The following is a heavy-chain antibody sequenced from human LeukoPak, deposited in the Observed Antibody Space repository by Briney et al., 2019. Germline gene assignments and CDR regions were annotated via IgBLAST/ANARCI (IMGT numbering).Heavy chain of an antibody. D-gene: IGHD3-10*01. J-gene: IGHJ4*02. Sequence: GESLKISCKGSGYTFASYWIGWVRQMPGKGLEWMGFIYPSDSNTRYSPSFQGQVTISADKSISTAYLQWSSLKASDTAMYYCARHGRYYPEGYFDYWGQGTLVTVSS. CDR1: GYTFASYW. CDR2: IYPSDSNT. CDR3: ARHGRYYPEGYFDY. V-gene: IGHV5-51*01.